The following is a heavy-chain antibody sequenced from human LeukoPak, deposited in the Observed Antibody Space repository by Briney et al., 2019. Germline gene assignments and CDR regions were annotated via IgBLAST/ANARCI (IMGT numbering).Heavy chain of an antibody. D-gene: IGHD4-17*01. V-gene: IGHV3-21*01. J-gene: IGHJ3*02. CDR2: ISSSSSYI. Sequence: GGSLRLSCAASGFTFSSYSMNWVRQAPGKGLEWVSSISSSSSYIYYADSVKGRFTISRDNAKNSVYLQMNSLRAEDTAVYYCARYGDNGDAFDIWGQETMVTVSS. CDR3: ARYGDNGDAFDI. CDR1: GFTFSSYS.